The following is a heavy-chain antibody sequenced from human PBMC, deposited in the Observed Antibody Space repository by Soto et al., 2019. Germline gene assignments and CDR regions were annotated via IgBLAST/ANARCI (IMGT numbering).Heavy chain of an antibody. V-gene: IGHV5-51*01. CDR1: GYSFSSYW. J-gene: IGHJ4*03. CDR2: IYPGDSET. Sequence: GESLKISCKGSGYSFSSYWIGWVRQMPGKGLEWMGIIYPGDSETRYSPSFRGQVTISADKSITTAYLEWSSLKASDTAMYYCARVVDTDQNTFAIGGQRTIATVSP. D-gene: IGHD2-15*01. CDR3: ARVVDTDQNTFAI.